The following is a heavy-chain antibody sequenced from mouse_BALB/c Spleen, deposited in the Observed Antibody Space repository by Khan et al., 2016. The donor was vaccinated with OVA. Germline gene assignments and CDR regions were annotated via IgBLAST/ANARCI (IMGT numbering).Heavy chain of an antibody. Sequence: EVQLQQSGAELVKPAASLKLSCTASGYNIKAIYIHWVKQRPEKGLERIRRTDPANGNTKYDPKFQGKATITAATSSNTAYLQLSSLTSEDTAVYDCRISTINAWGQGTTLTVSS. J-gene: IGHJ2*01. V-gene: IGHV14-3*02. CDR1: GYNIKAIY. CDR2: TDPANGNT. CDR3: RISTINA.